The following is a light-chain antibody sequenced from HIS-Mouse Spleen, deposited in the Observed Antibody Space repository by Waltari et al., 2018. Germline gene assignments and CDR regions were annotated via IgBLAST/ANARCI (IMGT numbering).Light chain of an antibody. Sequence: QSALTQPASVSGSPGQSITISCTGTSSDVGSYNLVSWYQHHPGKAPKLRIYEGSKRPSGVSKRFSGSKSGNTASLTISGLQAEDEADYYCCSYAGSSTWVFGGGTKLTVL. CDR2: EGS. J-gene: IGLJ3*02. V-gene: IGLV2-23*01. CDR3: CSYAGSSTWV. CDR1: SSDVGSYNL.